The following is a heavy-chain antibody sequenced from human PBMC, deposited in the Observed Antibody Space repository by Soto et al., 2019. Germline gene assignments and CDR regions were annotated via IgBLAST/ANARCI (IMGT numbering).Heavy chain of an antibody. CDR3: ARNPQGPVDFDL. CDR1: GCXTSSYY. CDR2: IFSTGST. Sequence: EXLSLTCTFSGCXTSSYYWIWIRQPTGKRLELIGHIFSTGSTNYNPSLKSRLTISLGTSENQLSLSLTSVTATDKAVYYCARNPQGPVDFDLWGPGTLGTVSS. D-gene: IGHD2-2*01. J-gene: IGHJ4*02. V-gene: IGHV4-59*01.